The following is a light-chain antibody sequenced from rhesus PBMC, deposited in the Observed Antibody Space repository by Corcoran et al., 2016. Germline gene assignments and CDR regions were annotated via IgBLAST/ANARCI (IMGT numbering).Light chain of an antibody. Sequence: DIQMTQSPSSLSASLGDKVTITCRASQDFGSWLAWYQQKPGKAPKLLIYKASSLQSGVPSRLSGSGSGTNFTLTISSLQPEDFATYYCLQYNSSPYSFGQGTKVEIK. CDR1: QDFGSW. CDR3: LQYNSSPYS. J-gene: IGKJ2*01. CDR2: KAS. V-gene: IGKV1-22*01.